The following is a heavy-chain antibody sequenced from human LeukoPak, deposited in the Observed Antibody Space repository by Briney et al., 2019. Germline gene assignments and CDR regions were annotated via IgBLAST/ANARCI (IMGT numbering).Heavy chain of an antibody. Sequence: SETLSLTCTVSGGSISSYYWSWIRQPPGKGLEWIGEINHSGSTNYNPSLKSRVTISVDTSKNQFSLKLSSVTAADTAVYYCARGFSRGYDRIWGQGTMVTVSS. CDR2: INHSGST. V-gene: IGHV4-34*01. CDR1: GGSISSYY. J-gene: IGHJ3*02. CDR3: ARGFSRGYDRI. D-gene: IGHD3-22*01.